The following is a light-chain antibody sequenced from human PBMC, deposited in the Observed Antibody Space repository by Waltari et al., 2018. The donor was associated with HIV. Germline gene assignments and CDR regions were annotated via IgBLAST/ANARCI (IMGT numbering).Light chain of an antibody. J-gene: IGLJ2*01. V-gene: IGLV3-21*04. Sequence: SCVLPHPPSLSVAPGQTARVTCGGTTIGSKTANWYQQKPGQAPLLVMDNKSARPSGPDGRFAGSTARTTAPVTISMVDDGDEADYCWQECGSSSAHVVFGGGTKLTVL. CDR3: QECGSSSAHVV. CDR1: TIGSKT. CDR2: NKS.